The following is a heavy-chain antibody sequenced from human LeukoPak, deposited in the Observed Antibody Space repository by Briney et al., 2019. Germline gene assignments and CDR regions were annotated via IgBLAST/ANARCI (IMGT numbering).Heavy chain of an antibody. D-gene: IGHD6-13*01. CDR2: VYYRGSN. V-gene: IGHV4-59*01. Sequence: SETLSLTCAISGGSISSYYWNWIRQPPRKGLEWIEYVYYRGSNNYVSSLKSRVTISVDSSKNQFFLKLSSVTAADTAVCYCARINSSWEFDYWGQGTMVTVSS. J-gene: IGHJ4*02. CDR1: GGSISSYY. CDR3: ARINSSWEFDY.